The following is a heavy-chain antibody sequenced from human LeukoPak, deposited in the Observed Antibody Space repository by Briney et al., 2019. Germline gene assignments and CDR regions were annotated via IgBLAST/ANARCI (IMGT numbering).Heavy chain of an antibody. Sequence: SVKVSCKASGGTFSSYAISWVRQAPGQGLEWMGRIIPIFGTANYAQKFQGRVTINADKSTSTAYMELSSLRSEDTAVYYCASSLLRFLEWLFYEYWGQGTLVTVSS. V-gene: IGHV1-69*06. D-gene: IGHD3-3*01. CDR3: ASSLLRFLEWLFYEY. J-gene: IGHJ4*02. CDR2: IIPIFGTA. CDR1: GGTFSSYA.